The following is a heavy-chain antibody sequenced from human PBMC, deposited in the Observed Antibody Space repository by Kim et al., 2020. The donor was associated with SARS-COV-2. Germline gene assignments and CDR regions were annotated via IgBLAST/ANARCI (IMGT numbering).Heavy chain of an antibody. V-gene: IGHV1-69*04. Sequence: SVKVSCKASGGTFSSYAISWVRQAPGQGLEWMGRIIPILGIANYAQKFQGRVTITADKSTSTAYMELSSLRSEDTAVYYCARAYSLVYNWFDPWGRGTL. D-gene: IGHD2-15*01. CDR3: ARAYSLVYNWFDP. CDR2: IIPILGIA. CDR1: GGTFSSYA. J-gene: IGHJ5*02.